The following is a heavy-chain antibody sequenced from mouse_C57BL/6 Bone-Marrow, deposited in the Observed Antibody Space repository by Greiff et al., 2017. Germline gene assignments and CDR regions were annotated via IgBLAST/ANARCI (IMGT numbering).Heavy chain of an antibody. D-gene: IGHD2-12*01. CDR2: IYPRSGNT. V-gene: IGHV1-81*01. J-gene: IGHJ3*01. CDR3: ARVDYSNDGAY. Sequence: QVQLQQSGAELARPGASVKLSCKASGYTFTSYGISWVKQRTGQGLEWIGEIYPRSGNTYYNEKFKGKATLTADKSSSTAYMELRRLTSEDSAVYFCARVDYSNDGAYWGQGTLVTVSA. CDR1: GYTFTSYG.